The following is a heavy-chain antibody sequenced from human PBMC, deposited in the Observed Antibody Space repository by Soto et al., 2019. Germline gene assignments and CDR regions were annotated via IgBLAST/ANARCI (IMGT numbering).Heavy chain of an antibody. CDR2: ISVYNGNI. V-gene: IGHV1-18*01. J-gene: IGHJ4*02. CDR3: ARTYGSCDYFLPFEY. CDR1: GYMFNTYG. Sequence: QVQLLQSGAEVKKPGASVKVSCKASGYMFNTYGITWVRQAPGQGLEWMGWISVYNGNIDYAQKFEGRVTMTIDTSTSTAYMELKRLTSDDTAVYYCARTYGSCDYFLPFEYGGQGTTVSVSS. D-gene: IGHD3-10*01.